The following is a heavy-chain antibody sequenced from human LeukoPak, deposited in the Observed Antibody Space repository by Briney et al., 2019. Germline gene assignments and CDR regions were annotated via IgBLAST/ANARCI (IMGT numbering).Heavy chain of an antibody. CDR3: ARVTCSSTSCPRKDAFDI. CDR1: GGSISYYY. CDR2: IYYSGTT. D-gene: IGHD2-2*01. V-gene: IGHV4-59*01. Sequence: SETLSLTCTVSGGSISYYYGSWTRKPPGKELEWIGYIYYSGTTNYNPSLKSRVTISVDTSKNQFSLNLSSVTAADTAVYYCARVTCSSTSCPRKDAFDIWGQGTMVTVSS. J-gene: IGHJ3*02.